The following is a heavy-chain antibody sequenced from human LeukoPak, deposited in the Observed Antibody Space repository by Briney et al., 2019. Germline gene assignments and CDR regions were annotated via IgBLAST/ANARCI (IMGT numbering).Heavy chain of an antibody. V-gene: IGHV3-23*01. D-gene: IGHD3-9*01. Sequence: GGSLRLSCAASGFTFSSYAMSWVRQAPGRGLEWVSAISGSVGSTYYTDSVKGRFTISRDNSKNTLYLQMNSLRAEDTAVYYCAKRDFDDYFDSWGQGTLVTVSS. CDR2: ISGSVGST. J-gene: IGHJ4*02. CDR1: GFTFSSYA. CDR3: AKRDFDDYFDS.